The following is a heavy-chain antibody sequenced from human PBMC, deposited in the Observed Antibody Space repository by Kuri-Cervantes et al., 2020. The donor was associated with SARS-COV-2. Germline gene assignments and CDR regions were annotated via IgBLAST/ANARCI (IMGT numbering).Heavy chain of an antibody. D-gene: IGHD3-10*01. CDR2: IYYSGST. V-gene: IGHV4-39*01. CDR3: ARHGLRYYGSGSLTTFDY. J-gene: IGHJ4*02. Sequence: ESLKISCPVSGGSISSSSYYWGWIRQPPGKGLEWIGSIYYSGSTYYNPSLKSRVTISADTSKNQFSLKLSSVTAADTAVYYCARHGLRYYGSGSLTTFDYWGQGTLVTVSS. CDR1: GGSISSSSYY.